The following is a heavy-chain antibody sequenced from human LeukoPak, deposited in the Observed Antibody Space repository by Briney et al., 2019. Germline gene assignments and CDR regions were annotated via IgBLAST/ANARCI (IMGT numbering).Heavy chain of an antibody. CDR1: GFTFNNYA. CDR3: GRGSVGFGELNY. CDR2: ISGDGGRV. Sequence: GSLRLSCAASGFTFNNYAMHWVRQGPGKGLEWVSLISGDGGRVYYADSMKGRFTLSRDNSKNTLYLQMNSLRIEDTAVYYCGRGSVGFGELNYWGQGTLVTVSS. V-gene: IGHV3-43*02. J-gene: IGHJ4*02. D-gene: IGHD3-10*01.